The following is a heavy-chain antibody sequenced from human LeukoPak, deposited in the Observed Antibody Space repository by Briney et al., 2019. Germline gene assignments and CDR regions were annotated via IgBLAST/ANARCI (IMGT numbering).Heavy chain of an antibody. J-gene: IGHJ4*02. CDR1: GFTFSTYA. V-gene: IGHV3-23*01. D-gene: IGHD6-19*01. Sequence: GGSLRLSCAASGFTFSTYAMSWVRQATGKGLEWVSAISDSGDSTDYADSVKGRFTISRDNSKNTLYLQMNSLRAEDTALYYCAKEPLYSSGWYTFDYWGQGTLVTVSS. CDR3: AKEPLYSSGWYTFDY. CDR2: ISDSGDST.